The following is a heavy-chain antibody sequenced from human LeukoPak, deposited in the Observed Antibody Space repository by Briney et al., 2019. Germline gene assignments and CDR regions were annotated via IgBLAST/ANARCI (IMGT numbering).Heavy chain of an antibody. D-gene: IGHD6-13*01. V-gene: IGHV3-30-3*01. Sequence: GGSLRLSCAASGFTFSSYAMHWVRQAPGKGLEWVAVISYDGSNKYYADSVKGRFTISRDNSKNTLYLQMNSLRAEDTAVYYCARDRPEKQQLVIFDYWGQGTLVTVSS. J-gene: IGHJ4*02. CDR3: ARDRPEKQQLVIFDY. CDR1: GFTFSSYA. CDR2: ISYDGSNK.